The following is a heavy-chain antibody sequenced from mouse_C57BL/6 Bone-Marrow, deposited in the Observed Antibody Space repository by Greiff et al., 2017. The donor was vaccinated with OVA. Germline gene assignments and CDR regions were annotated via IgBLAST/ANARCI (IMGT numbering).Heavy chain of an antibody. V-gene: IGHV1-59*01. Sequence: QVQLQQPGAELVRPGTSVKLSCQASGYTFTNYWMHWVKQRPGQGLEWIGVIAPSDSYINYNQKFKGRATLTVDTSSSTAYMHLSSLTSEVSAVYYCAHYGSRLYLHYWGQGTSLTVSS. CDR3: AHYGSRLYLHY. CDR2: IAPSDSYI. D-gene: IGHD1-1*01. CDR1: GYTFTNYW. J-gene: IGHJ2*02.